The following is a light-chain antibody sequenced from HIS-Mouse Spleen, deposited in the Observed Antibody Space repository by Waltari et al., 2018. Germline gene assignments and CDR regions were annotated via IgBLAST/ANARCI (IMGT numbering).Light chain of an antibody. CDR2: KDS. CDR1: ALPKQY. J-gene: IGLJ2*01. V-gene: IGLV3-25*03. Sequence: SYELTQPPSVSVSPGQTARITCSGDALPKQYAYWYQQKPGQAPVLVLYKDSERPSRIPWRFSGSSPGTTVTLTISGVQAEDEADYCCQSADSSGTCQDVVFGGGTKLTVL. CDR3: QSADSSGTCQDVV.